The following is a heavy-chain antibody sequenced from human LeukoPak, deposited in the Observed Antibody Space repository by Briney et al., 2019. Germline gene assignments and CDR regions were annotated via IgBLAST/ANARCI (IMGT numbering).Heavy chain of an antibody. Sequence: ASVKVSCKASGYTFTGYYTHWVRQAPGQGLEWMGWINPKSGVTNYPQKFRGRATMSGNASISTAYMELSRLTSVDTAIYYCARGRAVAGRLAPFDPWGQGTLVTVSS. CDR3: ARGRAVAGRLAPFDP. V-gene: IGHV1-2*02. CDR1: GYTFTGYY. D-gene: IGHD6-19*01. J-gene: IGHJ5*02. CDR2: INPKSGVT.